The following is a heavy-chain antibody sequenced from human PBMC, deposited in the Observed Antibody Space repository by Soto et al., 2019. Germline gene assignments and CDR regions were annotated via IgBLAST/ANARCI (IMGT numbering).Heavy chain of an antibody. CDR3: AVYEPRWGTPDFDY. V-gene: IGHV3-23*01. D-gene: IGHD3-16*01. Sequence: PGGSLRLSCAASGFTFSSYAMSWVRQAPGKGLEWVAAISGGGANTYYADSVKGRFTISRDNSKNTLYLQMNSLRAEDAAVYYCAVYEPRWGTPDFDYWGQGTLVTVSS. CDR1: GFTFSSYA. CDR2: ISGGGANT. J-gene: IGHJ4*02.